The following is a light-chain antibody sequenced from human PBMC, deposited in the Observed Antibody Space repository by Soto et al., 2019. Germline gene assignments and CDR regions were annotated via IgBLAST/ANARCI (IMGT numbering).Light chain of an antibody. V-gene: IGKV1-39*01. CDR3: QHDNSYSEA. J-gene: IGKJ1*01. CDR1: QSISSY. Sequence: IQMTMSPSSLSASVGDRVTITCRASQSISSYLNWYQQKPGKAPKLLIYAASSLQSGVPSRFSGSGSGTEFTLTISSLQPDDFATYYCQHDNSYSEAFGQGTKVDNK. CDR2: AAS.